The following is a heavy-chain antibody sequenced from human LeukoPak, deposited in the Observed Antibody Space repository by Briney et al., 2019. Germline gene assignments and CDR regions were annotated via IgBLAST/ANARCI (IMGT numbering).Heavy chain of an antibody. D-gene: IGHD6-13*01. J-gene: IGHJ5*02. V-gene: IGHV4-59*01. CDR3: AREGRIAAAGTYWFDP. CDR1: GGSISSYY. Sequence: PSETLSLTSTVSGGSISSYYWSWIRQPPGKGLEWIGYIYYSGSTNYNPSLKSRVTISVDTSKNYFSLRLNSVTAADTAIYYCAREGRIAAAGTYWFDPWGQGTLVTVSS. CDR2: IYYSGST.